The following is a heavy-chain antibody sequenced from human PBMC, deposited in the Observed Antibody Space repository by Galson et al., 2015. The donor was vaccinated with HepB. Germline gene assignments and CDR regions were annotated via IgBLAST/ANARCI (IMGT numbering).Heavy chain of an antibody. CDR2: IYYSGST. J-gene: IGHJ6*02. CDR3: TAGTPPPGTYGMDV. V-gene: IGHV4-30-4*01. CDR1: GGSISSGDYY. D-gene: IGHD6-13*01. Sequence: TLSLTCTVSGGSISSGDYYWSWIRQPPGKGLEWIGYIYYSGSTYYNPSLKSRVTISVDTSKNQFSLKLSSVTAADTAVYYGTAGTPPPGTYGMDVWDQGTTVTVSS.